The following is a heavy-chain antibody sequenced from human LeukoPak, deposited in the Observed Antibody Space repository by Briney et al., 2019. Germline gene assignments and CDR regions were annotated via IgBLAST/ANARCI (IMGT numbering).Heavy chain of an antibody. CDR1: GGSISSGGYS. Sequence: PSQTLSLTCAVSGGSISSGGYSWSWIRQPPGKGLEWIGEINHRSTNYNPSLKSRVTISVDTSKNQFSLKLSSVTAADTAVYYCARRFGEEMTTVTTGLDYWGQGTLVTVSS. D-gene: IGHD4-17*01. CDR2: INHRST. J-gene: IGHJ4*02. CDR3: ARRFGEEMTTVTTGLDY. V-gene: IGHV4-30-2*01.